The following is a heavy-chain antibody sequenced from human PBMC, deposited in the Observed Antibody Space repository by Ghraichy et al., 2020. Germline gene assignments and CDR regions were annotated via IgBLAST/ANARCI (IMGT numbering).Heavy chain of an antibody. V-gene: IGHV4-59*08. Sequence: SETLSLTCNVSGASIRAYYWSWIRQPPGRRLEWIGYIYYSGTTHYNPSLQSRVAISVDTSRSQFSLNLRSVTAADTALYYCARQGFYDSGGNYGILNAFDFWGQGTMVTVS. J-gene: IGHJ3*01. CDR2: IYYSGTT. CDR3: ARQGFYDSGGNYGILNAFDF. CDR1: GASIRAYY. D-gene: IGHD3-22*01.